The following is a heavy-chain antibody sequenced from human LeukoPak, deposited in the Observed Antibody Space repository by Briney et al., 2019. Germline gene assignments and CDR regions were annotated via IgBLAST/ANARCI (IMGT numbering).Heavy chain of an antibody. D-gene: IGHD6-13*01. CDR3: ASLGIAAAGRRWFDP. Sequence: ASVKVSCKASGYTFTGYYMHWVRQAPGQGLEWMGWINPNSGGTNYAQKFQGRGTMTRDTSISTAYMELSRLRSDDTAVYYCASLGIAAAGRRWFDPWGQGTLVTVSS. CDR1: GYTFTGYY. CDR2: INPNSGGT. J-gene: IGHJ5*02. V-gene: IGHV1-2*02.